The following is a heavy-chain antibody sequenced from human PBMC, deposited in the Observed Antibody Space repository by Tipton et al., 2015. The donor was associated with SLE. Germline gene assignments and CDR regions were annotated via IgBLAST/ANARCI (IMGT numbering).Heavy chain of an antibody. Sequence: TLSLTCAAYGGSFSGYYWSWIRQPPGKGLEWIGEINHSGSTNYNPSLKSRVTISVDTSKNQFSLKLSSVTAADTAVYYCARGTGKFDYWGQGTLVTVSS. CDR3: ARGTGKFDY. J-gene: IGHJ4*02. V-gene: IGHV4-34*01. D-gene: IGHD7-27*01. CDR2: INHSGST. CDR1: GGSFSGYY.